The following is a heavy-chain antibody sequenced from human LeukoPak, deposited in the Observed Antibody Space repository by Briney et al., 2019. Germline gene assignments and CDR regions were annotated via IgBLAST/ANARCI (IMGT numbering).Heavy chain of an antibody. V-gene: IGHV3-72*01. D-gene: IGHD3-10*01. CDR3: VAMLRGVGY. J-gene: IGHJ4*02. Sequence: GGSLRLACAASGFTLSDHFMDWVRQAPGKGLEWVGRSGNKVNNYNTEYAASVKGRFDNSRDDSNNSLNRLMADQKTEDTAVYFCVAMLRGVGYWGQGALVTVSS. CDR1: GFTLSDHF. CDR2: SGNKVNNYNT.